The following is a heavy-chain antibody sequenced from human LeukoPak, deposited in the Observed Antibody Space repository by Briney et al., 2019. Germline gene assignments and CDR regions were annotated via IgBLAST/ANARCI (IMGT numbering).Heavy chain of an antibody. J-gene: IGHJ5*02. CDR3: ARQAVIIPTGMEGPWFDP. Sequence: SETLSLTCTVSGGSISSGGYYWSWIRQHPGKGLEWIANSRVSLSIDASKNHLSLKLTSVTAADTAIYYCARQAVIIPTGMEGPWFDPWGQGTLVTVSS. D-gene: IGHD2/OR15-2a*01. V-gene: IGHV4-39*01. CDR1: GGSISSGGYY.